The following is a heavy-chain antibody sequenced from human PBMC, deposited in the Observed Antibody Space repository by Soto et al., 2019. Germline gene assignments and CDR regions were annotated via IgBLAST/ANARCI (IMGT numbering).Heavy chain of an antibody. CDR3: ARLVSPVGLEV. Sequence: SETLSLTCTVSGGSISSYYWSWIRQPPGKGLEWIGYIYYSGSTNYNPSLKSRVTISVDTSKNQFSLKLSSVTAADTAVYYCARLVSPVGLEVWGQGTLVTVSS. CDR2: IYYSGST. J-gene: IGHJ4*02. CDR1: GGSISSYY. D-gene: IGHD2-2*01. V-gene: IGHV4-59*08.